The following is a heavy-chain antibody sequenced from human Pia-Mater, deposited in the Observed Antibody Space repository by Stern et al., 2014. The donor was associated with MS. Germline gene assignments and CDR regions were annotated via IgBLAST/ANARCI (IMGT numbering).Heavy chain of an antibody. CDR3: ATAPLAYYYDTSAYYNNY. V-gene: IGHV1-24*01. CDR1: GYPLTELS. J-gene: IGHJ4*02. D-gene: IGHD3-22*01. Sequence: QVQLVQSGAEVKKPGASVKVSCKVYGYPLTELSMHWVRQAPGRGLEWMGGFDPEDGEIIYAQKFQGRVFMTEDASTETAYMDLSSLTSEDTAVYYCATAPLAYYYDTSAYYNNYWGQGTLVTVSS. CDR2: FDPEDGEI.